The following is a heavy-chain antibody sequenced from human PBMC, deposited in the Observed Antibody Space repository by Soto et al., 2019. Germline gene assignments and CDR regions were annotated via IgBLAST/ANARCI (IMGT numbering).Heavy chain of an antibody. CDR3: AKEQLDRHFGFAY. CDR2: IINSDGET. Sequence: GGSLRLSCAASGFTFSSHAMSWFRRAPGKGLEWVSSIINSDGETFYTDSVKGRFTISRDISRNTVYLQMNSLRAEDTAIYYCAKEQLDRHFGFAYWGQGTLVTVSS. CDR1: GFTFSSHA. V-gene: IGHV3-23*01. D-gene: IGHD3-9*01. J-gene: IGHJ4*02.